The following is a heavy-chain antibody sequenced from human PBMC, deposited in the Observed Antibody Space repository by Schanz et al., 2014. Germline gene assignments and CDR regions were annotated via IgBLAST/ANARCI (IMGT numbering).Heavy chain of an antibody. V-gene: IGHV3-7*01. CDR1: GFTFSRYW. CDR2: IKQDGSAK. CDR3: ARVLGGDEGLDQ. J-gene: IGHJ4*02. Sequence: EVQLVESGGGLVQPGGSLRLCCVASGFTFSRYWMTWVRQAPGKGLEWVANIKQDGSAKNYVDSVKGRFTISRDNPKNSLCLQMNSLRAEETDLYYCARVLGGDEGLDQWGQGTLVTVSS. D-gene: IGHD4-17*01.